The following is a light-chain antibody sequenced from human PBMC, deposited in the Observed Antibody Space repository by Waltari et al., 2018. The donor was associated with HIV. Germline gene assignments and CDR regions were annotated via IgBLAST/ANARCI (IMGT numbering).Light chain of an antibody. V-gene: IGLV7-46*01. CDR3: LLSYSGARGV. Sequence: QAVVTQEPSLTVSPGGTVTLTCGSSTGAVTRCHYPYWFQQKPGQAPRTLIYDTSNKHSWTPARFSGSLLGGKAALTLSGAQPEDEAEYYCLLSYSGARGVFGGGTKLTVL. CDR2: DTS. CDR1: TGAVTRCHY. J-gene: IGLJ2*01.